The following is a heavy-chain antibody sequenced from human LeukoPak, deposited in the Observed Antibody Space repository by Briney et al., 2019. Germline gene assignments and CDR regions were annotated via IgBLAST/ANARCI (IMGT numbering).Heavy chain of an antibody. CDR2: ISGSGSRA. CDR3: AKDRGSGYHYFDY. CDR1: GFAFSSYV. Sequence: GGSLRLSCAASGFAFSSYVMTWVRQAPGKGLEWVSIISGSGSRAYYTDSVKGRFTISRDNYKNTLYLQMNSLRAEDTAVYYCAKDRGSGYHYFDYWGQGTLVTVSS. D-gene: IGHD3-22*01. J-gene: IGHJ4*02. V-gene: IGHV3-23*01.